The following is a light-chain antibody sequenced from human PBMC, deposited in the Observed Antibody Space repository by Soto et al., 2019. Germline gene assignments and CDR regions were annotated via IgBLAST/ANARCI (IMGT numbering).Light chain of an antibody. CDR1: QGISSY. CDR2: TAS. J-gene: IGKJ3*01. CDR3: QQSYSTPRT. V-gene: IGKV1-39*01. Sequence: DIQLTQSPSFLSASGGDRVTITCRASQGISSYLAWYQQKPGKAPKLLISTASTLQSGVPSRFSGSGSGTDFTLTISSLQPEDFATYYCQQSYSTPRTFGPGTKVDIK.